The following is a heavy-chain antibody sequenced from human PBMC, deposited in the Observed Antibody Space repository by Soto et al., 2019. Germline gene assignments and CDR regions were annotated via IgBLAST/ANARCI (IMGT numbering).Heavy chain of an antibody. CDR2: IYYSGST. CDR3: ARADGSGRPNWFDP. Sequence: SETLSLTCTVSGGSIISSDYYCIGMRQPPGKGLEWIGYIYYSGSTYYNPSLKSRVTISVDTSKNQFSLKLSSVTAADTAVYYCARADGSGRPNWFDPWGQGTLVTVSS. J-gene: IGHJ5*02. CDR1: GGSIISSDYY. V-gene: IGHV4-30-4*01. D-gene: IGHD3-10*01.